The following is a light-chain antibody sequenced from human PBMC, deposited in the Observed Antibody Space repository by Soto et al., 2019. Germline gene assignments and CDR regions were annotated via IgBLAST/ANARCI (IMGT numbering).Light chain of an antibody. V-gene: IGLV1-40*01. CDR3: QSYDSSLRAVV. CDR1: SSNIGAHYD. CDR2: DNS. J-gene: IGLJ2*01. Sequence: QSVLTQPPSVSGAPGQRVTISCTGSSSNIGAHYDVHWYQQLPGTAPKLLIYDNSNRPSGVPDRFSGSKSGTSASLVITGLQAEDEADYYCQSYDSSLRAVVFGGGTKLTVL.